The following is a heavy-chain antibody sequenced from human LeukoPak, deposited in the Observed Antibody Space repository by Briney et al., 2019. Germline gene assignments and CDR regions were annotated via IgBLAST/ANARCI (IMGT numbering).Heavy chain of an antibody. D-gene: IGHD3-22*01. CDR2: ISGSGGST. V-gene: IGHV3-23*01. CDR3: ANQRITMIVVAFDY. J-gene: IGHJ4*02. Sequence: GGSLRLSCAASGFTFSSYAMSWVRQAPGKGLEWVSAISGSGGSTYYADSVKGRFTISRGNSKNTLYLQMNSLRAEDTAVYYCANQRITMIVVAFDYWGQGTLVTVSS. CDR1: GFTFSSYA.